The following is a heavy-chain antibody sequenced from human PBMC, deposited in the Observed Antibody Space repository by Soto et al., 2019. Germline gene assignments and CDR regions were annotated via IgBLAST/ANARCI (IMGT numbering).Heavy chain of an antibody. J-gene: IGHJ6*02. D-gene: IGHD5-18*01. CDR2: IYSGGST. V-gene: IGHV3-53*01. Sequence: EVQLVESGGGLIQPGGSLRLSCAASGCTVSSNYMSWVRQAPGKGLEWGSVIYSGGSTYYADSVKGRFTISGDNSKNTLYFQMNSLTAEDTAVYYCARGSPSGYSYGYYYYGMDVWGQGTTVTVSS. CDR3: ARGSPSGYSYGYYYYGMDV. CDR1: GCTVSSNY.